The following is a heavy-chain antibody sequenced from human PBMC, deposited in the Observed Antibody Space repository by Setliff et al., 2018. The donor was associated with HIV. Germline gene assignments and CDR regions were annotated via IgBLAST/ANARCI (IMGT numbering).Heavy chain of an antibody. Sequence: SETLSLTCAVYGGSFSDNYWSWIRQSPGKGLEWIGEINHSGRTKYSPSLRSRVTISVDTSKNQFSLKLSSVTAADTAVYYCARDSYYDRVPAAAYWGQGTLVTVSS. CDR1: GGSFSDNY. CDR3: ARDSYYDRVPAAAY. CDR2: INHSGRT. V-gene: IGHV4-34*01. D-gene: IGHD3-22*01. J-gene: IGHJ4*02.